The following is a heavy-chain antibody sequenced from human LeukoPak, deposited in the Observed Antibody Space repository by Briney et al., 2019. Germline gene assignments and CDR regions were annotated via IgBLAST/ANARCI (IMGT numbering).Heavy chain of an antibody. Sequence: TRVLLRLSYASSCFNFSNYWMHWVRQAPGKALVWVSRIKRDGSSTDYLDSVKGRFTISRDNARNTLYLQMNSLRAEDTAVYYCARVPYVFDLWGQGTMVTVSS. J-gene: IGHJ3*01. CDR1: CFNFSNYW. CDR3: ARVPYVFDL. CDR2: IKRDGSST. V-gene: IGHV3-74*01.